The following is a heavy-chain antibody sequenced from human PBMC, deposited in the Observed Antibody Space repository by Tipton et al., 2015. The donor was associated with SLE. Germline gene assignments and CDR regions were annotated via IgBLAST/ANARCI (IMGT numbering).Heavy chain of an antibody. Sequence: TLSLTCTVSGYSISSGFYWGWIRQPPGKGLEWIGSIYYSGSTYYNPSLKSRVTISVDTSKNQFSLKLSSVTAADTAVYYCASSPGITIFGVVKTHYFDYWGQGTLVTVSS. CDR1: GYSISSGFY. J-gene: IGHJ4*02. CDR3: ASSPGITIFGVVKTHYFDY. D-gene: IGHD3-3*01. CDR2: IYYSGST. V-gene: IGHV4-38-2*02.